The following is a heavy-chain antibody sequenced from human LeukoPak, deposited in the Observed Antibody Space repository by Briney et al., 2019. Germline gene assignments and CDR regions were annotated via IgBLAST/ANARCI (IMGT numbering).Heavy chain of an antibody. CDR2: IIPIFGTA. V-gene: IGHV1-69*01. CDR3: ARGWLAETTVVTPYNY. CDR1: GGSFSSYA. Sequence: ASAKVSCKASGGSFSSYAINWVRQAPGQGLEWMGGIIPIFGTANYAQKFQDRVTITAVESMSTVYMELSGLRSEDTAVYYCARGWLAETTVVTPYNYWGQGTLVTVSS. J-gene: IGHJ4*02. D-gene: IGHD4-23*01.